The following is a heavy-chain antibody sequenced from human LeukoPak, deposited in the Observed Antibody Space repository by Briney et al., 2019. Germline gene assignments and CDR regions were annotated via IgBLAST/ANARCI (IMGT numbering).Heavy chain of an antibody. CDR2: INPNRCGT. V-gene: IGHV1-2*02. CDR1: GYTFTGYY. CDR3: AREGEQYYYDSSGYYLDY. Sequence: ASVKVSCKASGYTFTGYYMHWVRQAPGQGLDWMGWINPNRCGTNYAQKFQGRVTMTRDPSISTAYMELSRLRSDDTAVYYCAREGEQYYYDSSGYYLDYWGQGTLVTVSS. J-gene: IGHJ4*02. D-gene: IGHD3-22*01.